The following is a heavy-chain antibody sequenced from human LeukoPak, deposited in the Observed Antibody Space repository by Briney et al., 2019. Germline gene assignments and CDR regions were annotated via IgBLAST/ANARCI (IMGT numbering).Heavy chain of an antibody. CDR3: ATLTLDYYDSSGPFDY. J-gene: IGHJ4*02. CDR2: FDPEDGET. V-gene: IGHV1-24*01. CDR1: GYTLTELS. D-gene: IGHD3-22*01. Sequence: ASVKVSCKVSGYTLTELSMHWVRQGPGKGLEWMGGFDPEDGETIYAQKFQGRVTMTEDTSTDTAYMELSSLRSEDTAVYYCATLTLDYYDSSGPFDYWGQGTLVTVSS.